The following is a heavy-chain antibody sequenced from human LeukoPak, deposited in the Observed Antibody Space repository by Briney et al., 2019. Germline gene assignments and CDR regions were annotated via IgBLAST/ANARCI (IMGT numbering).Heavy chain of an antibody. Sequence: AETLSLMYGVHGRSFSALYWMWIRQPPAKGRAWLGLMNLSGTTTCNPSLKSRVSISVNTSKNQFSLKLSSVTAADTAVYYCATSEWDSVGAYYDYGMDVWGQETTVTVSS. CDR1: GRSFSALY. D-gene: IGHD1-26*01. V-gene: IGHV4-34*01. CDR2: MNLSGTT. CDR3: ATSEWDSVGAYYDYGMDV. J-gene: IGHJ6*02.